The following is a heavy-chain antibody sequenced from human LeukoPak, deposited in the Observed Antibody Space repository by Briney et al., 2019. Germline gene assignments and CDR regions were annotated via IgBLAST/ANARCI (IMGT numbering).Heavy chain of an antibody. CDR2: ISDSDDST. CDR3: AKDPPVVRGVISY. J-gene: IGHJ4*02. CDR1: GFTFSGYA. V-gene: IGHV3-23*01. D-gene: IGHD3-10*01. Sequence: GGSLRLSCAASGFTFSGYALTWVRQAPGKGLEWVSTISDSDDSTFYANSVKGRFTISRDNSKNTLYLQMNSLRAEDTAVYYCAKDPPVVRGVISYWGQGTLVTVSS.